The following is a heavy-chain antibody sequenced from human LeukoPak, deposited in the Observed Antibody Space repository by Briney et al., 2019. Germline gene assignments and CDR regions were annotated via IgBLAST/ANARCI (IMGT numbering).Heavy chain of an antibody. J-gene: IGHJ4*02. Sequence: PGGSLRLSCTASGFTFGDYAMSWFRQAPGKGLEWVGFIRSKAYGGTTEYAAAVKGRFTISRDDSKSIAYLQMNSLKTEDTAVYYCTSRRDGYNLPFDYWGQGTLVTVSS. CDR3: TSRRDGYNLPFDY. V-gene: IGHV3-49*03. CDR1: GFTFGDYA. D-gene: IGHD5-24*01. CDR2: IRSKAYGGTT.